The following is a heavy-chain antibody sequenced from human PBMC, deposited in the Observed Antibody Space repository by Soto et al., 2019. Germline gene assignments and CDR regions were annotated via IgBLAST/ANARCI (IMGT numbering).Heavy chain of an antibody. D-gene: IGHD6-13*01. CDR2: ISYDGSNK. V-gene: IGHV3-30*18. CDR1: GFTFSSYG. J-gene: IGHJ6*02. Sequence: GGSLRLSCAASGFTFSSYGMHWVRQAPGKGLEWVAVISYDGSNKYYADSVKGRFTISRDNSKNTLYLQMNSLRAEDTAVYDCAKDRSSSWYPLGYYYYGMDVWGQGTTVTVSS. CDR3: AKDRSSSWYPLGYYYYGMDV.